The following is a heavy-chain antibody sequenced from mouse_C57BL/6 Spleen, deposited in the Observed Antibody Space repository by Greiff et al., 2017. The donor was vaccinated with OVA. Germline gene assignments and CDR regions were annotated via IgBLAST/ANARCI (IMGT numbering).Heavy chain of an antibody. V-gene: IGHV1-61*01. CDR3: ARTYYSNLYYFDY. J-gene: IGHJ2*01. CDR2: IYPSDSET. CDR1: GYTFTSYW. D-gene: IGHD2-5*01. Sequence: VKLQQPGAELVRPGSSVKLSCKASGYTFTSYWMDWVKQRPGQGLEWIGNIYPSDSETHYNQKFKDKATLTVDKSSSTAYMQLSSLTSEDSAVYYCARTYYSNLYYFDYWGQGTTLTVSS.